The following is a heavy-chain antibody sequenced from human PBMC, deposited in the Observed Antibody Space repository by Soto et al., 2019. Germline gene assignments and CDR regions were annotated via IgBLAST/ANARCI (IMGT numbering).Heavy chain of an antibody. D-gene: IGHD3-10*01. CDR2: IIPILGIA. CDR1: GGTFSSYT. V-gene: IGHV1-69*02. CDR3: ARNPTMVRTPPNYYYYMDV. Sequence: ASVKVSCKASGGTFSSYTISWVRQAPGQGLEWMGRIIPILGIANYAQKFQGRVTITADKSTSTAYMELSSLRSEDTAVYYCARNPTMVRTPPNYYYYMDVWGKGTTVTVSS. J-gene: IGHJ6*03.